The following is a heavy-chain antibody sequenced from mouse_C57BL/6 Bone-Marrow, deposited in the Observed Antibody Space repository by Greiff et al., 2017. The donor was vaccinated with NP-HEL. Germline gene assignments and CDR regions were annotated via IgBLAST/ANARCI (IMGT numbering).Heavy chain of an antibody. CDR3: ARSYGSSFYWYFDV. CDR2: IRNKANGYTT. Sequence: EVHLVESGGGLVQPGGSLSLSCAASGFTFTDYYMSWVRQPPGKALEWLGFIRNKANGYTTEYSASVKGRFTISRDNSQSILYLQMNALRAEDSATYYCARSYGSSFYWYFDVWGTGTTVTVSS. CDR1: GFTFTDYY. J-gene: IGHJ1*03. D-gene: IGHD1-1*01. V-gene: IGHV7-3*01.